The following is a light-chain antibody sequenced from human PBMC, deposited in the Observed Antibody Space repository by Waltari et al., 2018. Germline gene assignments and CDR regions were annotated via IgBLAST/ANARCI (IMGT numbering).Light chain of an antibody. CDR1: RSNIGSNY. V-gene: IGLV1-47*01. J-gene: IGLJ3*02. CDR3: AAWDDSLSGRV. Sequence: QSVLTQPPSASGTPGQRVTISCSGTRSNIGSNYLYWYQQLLGTAPKLLIYRNNQRPSGVPDRFSGSKSGTSASLAISGLRSEDEADYYCAAWDDSLSGRVFGGGTK. CDR2: RNN.